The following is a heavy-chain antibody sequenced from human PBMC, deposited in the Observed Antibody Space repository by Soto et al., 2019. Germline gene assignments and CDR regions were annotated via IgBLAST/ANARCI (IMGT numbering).Heavy chain of an antibody. D-gene: IGHD2-15*01. Sequence: QVQLVQSGAEVKKPGSSVKVSCKASGGTFSSYAISWVRQAPGQGREWMGGIIPIFGTANYAQKFQGRVTITADESTSTAYMELSSLRSEDTAVYYCARCCSGGSWDWYFDLWGRGTLVTVSS. CDR1: GGTFSSYA. CDR3: ARCCSGGSWDWYFDL. CDR2: IIPIFGTA. V-gene: IGHV1-69*01. J-gene: IGHJ2*01.